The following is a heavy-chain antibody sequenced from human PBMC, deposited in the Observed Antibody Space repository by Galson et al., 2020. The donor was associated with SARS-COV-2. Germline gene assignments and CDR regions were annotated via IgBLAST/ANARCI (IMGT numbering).Heavy chain of an antibody. Sequence: GESLKISCAASGFTVSSNYMTWVRQAPGKGLEWVSVIYSGGNTHYADFVKGRFTISRDNSKNTLYLQMNSLGAEDTAVYYCARDSISNTNDDWGQGTLVTVSA. D-gene: IGHD3-3*02. CDR1: GFTVSSNY. CDR3: ARDSISNTNDD. J-gene: IGHJ4*02. CDR2: IYSGGNT. V-gene: IGHV3-66*01.